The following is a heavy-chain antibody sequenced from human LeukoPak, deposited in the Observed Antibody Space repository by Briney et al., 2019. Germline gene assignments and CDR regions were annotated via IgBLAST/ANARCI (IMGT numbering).Heavy chain of an antibody. Sequence: ASVKVPCKAAGYTFTGYYMHWVRQAPGQGLEWMGWINPNSGGTNYAQKFQGRVTMTRDTSISTAYMELSRLRSDDTAVYYCARGSSGWDNWFDPWGQGTLVTVSS. J-gene: IGHJ5*02. D-gene: IGHD6-19*01. CDR1: GYTFTGYY. CDR2: INPNSGGT. CDR3: ARGSSGWDNWFDP. V-gene: IGHV1-2*02.